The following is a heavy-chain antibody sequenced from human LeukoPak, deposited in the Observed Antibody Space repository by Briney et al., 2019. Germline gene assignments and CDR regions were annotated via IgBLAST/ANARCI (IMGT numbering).Heavy chain of an antibody. CDR2: ITSSSSYI. CDR1: GFTFSRYS. D-gene: IGHD2-21*02. V-gene: IGHV3-21*01. CDR3: ARTFVVVTAEDAFDI. J-gene: IGHJ3*02. Sequence: PGGSLRLSCAASGFTFSRYSIDWVRQAPGRGLGWVSSITSSSSYIYYADSVKGRFTISRDNAKNSLYLQMNSLRTEDTAVYYCARTFVVVTAEDAFDIWGQGTMVTVSS.